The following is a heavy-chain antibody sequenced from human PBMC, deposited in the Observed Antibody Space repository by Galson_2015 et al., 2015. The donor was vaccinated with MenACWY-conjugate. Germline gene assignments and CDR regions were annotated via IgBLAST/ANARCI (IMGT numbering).Heavy chain of an antibody. V-gene: IGHV5-51*01. J-gene: IGHJ5*02. CDR3: ARRLYRTAWSSLDP. Sequence: QSGAEVKKPGESLKISCKGFGYSFDNFWIGWVRQMPGKGLEWMGIIYPGDSDTKYSPSFEGQVIFSADKSINTTYLQWRSLKASDTAIYYCARRLYRTAWSSLDPWGQGTLVTVSS. D-gene: IGHD3-3*01. CDR1: GYSFDNFW. CDR2: IYPGDSDT.